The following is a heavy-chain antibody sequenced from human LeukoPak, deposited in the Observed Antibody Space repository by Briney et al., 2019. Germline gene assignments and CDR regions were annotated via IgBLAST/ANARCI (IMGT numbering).Heavy chain of an antibody. D-gene: IGHD3-22*01. CDR1: GYTLTELS. V-gene: IGHV1-24*01. CDR3: ATVNYYDSSGYSIYWYFDL. Sequence: ASVKVSCKVSGYTLTELSMHWARQAPGKGLEWMGGFDPEDGETIYAQKFQGRVTTTEDTSTDTAYMELSSLRSEDTAVYYCATVNYYDSSGYSIYWYFDLWGRGTLVTVSS. CDR2: FDPEDGET. J-gene: IGHJ2*01.